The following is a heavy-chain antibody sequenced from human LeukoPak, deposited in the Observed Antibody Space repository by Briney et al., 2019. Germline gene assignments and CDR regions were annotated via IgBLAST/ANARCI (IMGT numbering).Heavy chain of an antibody. Sequence: GASVKVSSKASGYTFTGYYMHWVRQAPGQGLEWMGWINPNSGGTNYAQKFQGRVTMTRDTSISTAYMELSRLRSDDTAVYYCARVRPYSSSSPYYYYYMDVWGKGTTVTVSS. D-gene: IGHD6-6*01. J-gene: IGHJ6*03. CDR2: INPNSGGT. CDR3: ARVRPYSSSSPYYYYYMDV. V-gene: IGHV1-2*02. CDR1: GYTFTGYY.